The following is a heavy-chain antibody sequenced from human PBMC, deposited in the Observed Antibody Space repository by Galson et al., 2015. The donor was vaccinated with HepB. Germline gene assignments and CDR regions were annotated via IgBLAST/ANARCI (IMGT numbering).Heavy chain of an antibody. CDR2: MNPNSGNT. CDR1: GYTFTSYD. V-gene: IGHV1-8*01. J-gene: IGHJ6*03. D-gene: IGHD6-19*01. CDR3: ARLGVAVASFYYYYMDV. Sequence: SVKVSCKASGYTFTSYDINWVRQATGQGLEWMGWMNPNSGNTGYAQKFQGRVTMTRNTSISTAYMELSSLRSEDTAVYYCARLGVAVASFYYYYMDVWGKGTTVTVSS.